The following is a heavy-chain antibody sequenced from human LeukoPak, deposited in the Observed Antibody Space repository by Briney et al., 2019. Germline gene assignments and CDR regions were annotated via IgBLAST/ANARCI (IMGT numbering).Heavy chain of an antibody. CDR3: ARDLVHRRAAARPPEADY. CDR1: GYTFTSYG. D-gene: IGHD6-13*01. Sequence: GASVKVSCKASGYTFTSYGISWVRQAPGQGLEWMGWISAYNGNTNYARKLQGRVTMTTDTSTSTAYMELRSLRSDDTAVYYCARDLVHRRAAARPPEADYWGQGTLVTVSS. CDR2: ISAYNGNT. J-gene: IGHJ4*02. V-gene: IGHV1-18*01.